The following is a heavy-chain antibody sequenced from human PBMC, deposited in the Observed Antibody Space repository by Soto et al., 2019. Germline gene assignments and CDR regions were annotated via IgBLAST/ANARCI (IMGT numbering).Heavy chain of an antibody. CDR1: GFTFSSYA. CDR2: ISYDGSNK. CDR3: ARDLYRYYYDSSGNRNFDY. D-gene: IGHD3-22*01. Sequence: PGGSLRLSCAASGFTFSSYAMSWVRQAPGKGLEWVAVISYDGSNKYYADSVKGRFTISRDNSKNTLYLQMNSLRAEDTAVYYCARDLYRYYYDSSGNRNFDYWGQGTLVTVSS. J-gene: IGHJ4*02. V-gene: IGHV3-30-3*01.